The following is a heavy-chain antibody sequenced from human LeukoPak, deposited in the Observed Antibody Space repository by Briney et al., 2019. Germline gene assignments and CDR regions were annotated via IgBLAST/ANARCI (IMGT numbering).Heavy chain of an antibody. CDR3: ARGRYFDWLLYY. Sequence: GGSLRLSCAASGFTFSSYSMSWVRQAPGKGLEWVSSISSSSSYIYYADSVKGRFPISRDNAKNSLYLQMNSLRAEDTAVYYCARGRYFDWLLYYWGQGTLVTVSS. J-gene: IGHJ4*02. CDR2: ISSSSSYI. D-gene: IGHD3-9*01. CDR1: GFTFSSYS. V-gene: IGHV3-21*01.